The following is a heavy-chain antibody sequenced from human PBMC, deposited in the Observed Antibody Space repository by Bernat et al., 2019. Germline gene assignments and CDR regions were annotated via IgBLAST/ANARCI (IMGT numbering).Heavy chain of an antibody. Sequence: EVQLVESGGGLVQPGGSLRLSCAASGFTFSSYAMHWVRQAPGKGLEYVSAISSNGGSTYYANSVKGRFTISRDNSKNTLYLQMGSLRAEDMAVYYCAGGTGGTNSYGYGTPEYRGQGTLVTVSS. J-gene: IGHJ4*02. CDR1: GFTFSSYA. D-gene: IGHD5-18*01. CDR2: ISSNGGST. V-gene: IGHV3-64*01. CDR3: AGGTGGTNSYGYGTPEY.